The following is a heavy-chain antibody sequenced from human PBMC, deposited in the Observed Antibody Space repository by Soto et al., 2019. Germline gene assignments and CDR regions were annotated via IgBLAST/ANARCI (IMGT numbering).Heavy chain of an antibody. CDR1: GFTFSSYA. Sequence: GGSLRLSCAASGFTFSSYAMHWVRQAPGKGLEWVAVISYDGSNKYYADSVKGRFTISRDNSKNTLYLQMNSLRAEDTAVYYCARDDIAAAGTALDYWGQGTLVTVSS. J-gene: IGHJ4*02. CDR3: ARDDIAAAGTALDY. V-gene: IGHV3-30-3*01. D-gene: IGHD6-13*01. CDR2: ISYDGSNK.